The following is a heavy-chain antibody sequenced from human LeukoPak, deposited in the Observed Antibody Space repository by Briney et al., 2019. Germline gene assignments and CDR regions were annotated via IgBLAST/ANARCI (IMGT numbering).Heavy chain of an antibody. CDR2: INTNTGNP. J-gene: IGHJ4*02. V-gene: IGHV7-4-1*02. CDR3: ARESEYYYDTSTYSGDDY. CDR1: GYTFNTYA. Sequence: GASVKVSCKASGYTFNTYAMNWVRQAPGQGLEWMGWINTNTGNPTYAQGFTGRFVFSLDTSVSTAYLQISSLKAEDTAVYYCARESEYYYDTSTYSGDDYWGQGTLVTVSS. D-gene: IGHD3-22*01.